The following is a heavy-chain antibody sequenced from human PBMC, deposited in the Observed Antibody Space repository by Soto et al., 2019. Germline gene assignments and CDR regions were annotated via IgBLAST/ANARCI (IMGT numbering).Heavy chain of an antibody. J-gene: IGHJ5*02. V-gene: IGHV5-51*01. CDR3: ARRYSGYDYYFYP. CDR1: GYTFTNYW. CDR2: IYPDDSDT. Sequence: PGESLKISCKGSGYTFTNYWIAWVRQKPGKGLEWMGIIYPDDSDTRYSPSFQGQVAISADKSISTAYLQWSSLEASDTAMYYCARRYSGYDYYFYPWGQGTLVTAPQ. D-gene: IGHD5-12*01.